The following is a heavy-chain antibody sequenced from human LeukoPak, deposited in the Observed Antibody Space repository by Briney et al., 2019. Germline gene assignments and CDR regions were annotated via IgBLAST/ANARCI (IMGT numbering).Heavy chain of an antibody. V-gene: IGHV4-59*01. CDR2: IYYSGTT. D-gene: IGHD2-15*01. CDR3: AREGKTLVATKPDWFDP. Sequence: PSETLSLTCTVSGGSISTYFWSWVRQPPGKGLEWIGYIYYSGTTKYNPSLKSRVTISVDTSKNQFSLNLSSVTAADTAVYYCAREGKTLVATKPDWFDPWGQGTLVTVSS. J-gene: IGHJ5*02. CDR1: GGSISTYF.